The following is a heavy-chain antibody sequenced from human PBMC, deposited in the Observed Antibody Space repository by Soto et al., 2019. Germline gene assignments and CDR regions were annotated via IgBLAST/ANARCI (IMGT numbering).Heavy chain of an antibody. CDR2: IGTAGDT. CDR1: GFTFSSYD. V-gene: IGHV3-13*01. CDR3: VREWELVGGDWYFDL. D-gene: IGHD1-26*01. Sequence: GGSLRLSCAASGFTFSSYDMHWVRQATGKGLEWVSAIGTAGDTYYPGSVKGRFTISRENAKNSLYLQMNSLRAGDTAVYYCVREWELVGGDWYFDLWGRGTLVTVSS. J-gene: IGHJ2*01.